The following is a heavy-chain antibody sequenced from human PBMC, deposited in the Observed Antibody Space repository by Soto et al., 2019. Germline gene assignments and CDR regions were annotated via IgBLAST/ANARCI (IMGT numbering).Heavy chain of an antibody. Sequence: QLQLQESGSGLVKPSQTLSLTCAVSGGSISSGGYSWSWIRQPPGKGLEWIGYIYHSGSTYYNPSLKGRVTISVDRAKNQFSLKLSSVTAADTAVYYCARGGVGYCSGGSCYGYYGMDVWGQGTTVTVSS. CDR2: IYHSGST. CDR3: ARGGVGYCSGGSCYGYYGMDV. D-gene: IGHD2-15*01. V-gene: IGHV4-30-2*01. J-gene: IGHJ6*02. CDR1: GGSISSGGYS.